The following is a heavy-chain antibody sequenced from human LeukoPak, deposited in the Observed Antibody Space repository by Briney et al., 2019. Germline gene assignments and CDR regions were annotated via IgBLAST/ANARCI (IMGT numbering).Heavy chain of an antibody. Sequence: SVKVSCKXSGGTFSSYAISWVRQAPGQGLEWMGGIIPIFGTANYAQKFQGRVTMTADESTSTAYMELSSLKTEDTAVYYCTTDLHGYRVPGYSSGWYVGYWGQGTRVTVSS. CDR2: IIPIFGTA. J-gene: IGHJ4*02. V-gene: IGHV1-69*13. CDR3: TTDLHGYRVPGYSSGWYVGY. CDR1: GGTFSSYA. D-gene: IGHD6-19*01.